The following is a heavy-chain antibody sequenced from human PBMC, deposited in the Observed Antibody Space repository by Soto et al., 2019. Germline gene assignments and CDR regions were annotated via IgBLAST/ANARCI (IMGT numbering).Heavy chain of an antibody. CDR1: GGTFSSYT. CDR2: IIPILGIA. Sequence: SVKVSCKASGGTFSSYTISWVRQAPGQGLEWMGRIIPILGIANYAQKFQGRVTITADKSTSTAYMELSSLRSEDTAVYYCAQLEYCSSTSCYDNFDYWGQGTLVTVSS. V-gene: IGHV1-69*02. D-gene: IGHD2-2*01. CDR3: AQLEYCSSTSCYDNFDY. J-gene: IGHJ4*02.